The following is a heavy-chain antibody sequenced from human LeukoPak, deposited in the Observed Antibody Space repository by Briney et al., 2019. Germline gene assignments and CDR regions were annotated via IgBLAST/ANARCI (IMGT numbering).Heavy chain of an antibody. CDR2: ISYDGSNK. J-gene: IGHJ6*03. Sequence: GGSLRLSRAASGFTFSSYGMHWVRQAPGKGLEWVAVISYDGSNKYYADSVKGRFTISRDNSKNTLYLQMNSLRAEDTAVYYCASLGSGSYYKYYMDVWGKGTTVTISS. CDR3: ASLGSGSYYKYYMDV. V-gene: IGHV3-30*03. CDR1: GFTFSSYG. D-gene: IGHD3-10*01.